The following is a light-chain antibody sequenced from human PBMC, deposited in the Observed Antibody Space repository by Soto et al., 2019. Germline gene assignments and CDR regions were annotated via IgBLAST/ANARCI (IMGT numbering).Light chain of an antibody. CDR3: QXYGDWPLT. CDR1: QSVGNN. V-gene: IGKV3-15*01. CDR2: ATS. Sequence: EIVVTQSPATLSVSPGERATLSCRASQSVGNNFAWYQQKPGQAPRLLIFATSTRATGVPARFSGSGSGTEFTLTISXLQSEXXAVXXCQXYGDWPLTFGGGAKVEIE. J-gene: IGKJ4*01.